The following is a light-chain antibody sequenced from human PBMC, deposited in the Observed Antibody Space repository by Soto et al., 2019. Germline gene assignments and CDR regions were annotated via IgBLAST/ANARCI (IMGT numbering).Light chain of an antibody. V-gene: IGKV3-15*01. CDR1: QSVSSY. CDR3: QQYNNWPRT. J-gene: IGKJ1*01. CDR2: GAS. Sequence: EMLMTQSPATLSVSPWERVTLSCRASQSVSSYLAWYQQKPGQPPRLLIYGASTRVTGIPARFSGSGSGTEFTLTISSLQSEDFAIYYCQQYNNWPRTFGQGTKVDIK.